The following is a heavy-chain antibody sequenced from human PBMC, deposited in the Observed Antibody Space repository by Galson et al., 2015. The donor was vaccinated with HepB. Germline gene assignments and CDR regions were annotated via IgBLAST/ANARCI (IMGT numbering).Heavy chain of an antibody. V-gene: IGHV3-7*01. Sequence: SLRLSCAASGFTFSSYWMSWVRQAPGKGLEWVANIKQDGSEKYYVDSVKGRFTISRDNAKNSLYLQMNSLRAEATAVYYCARIGGRGKASCSSTSCYPGRRGYYYYMDVWGKGTTVTVSS. D-gene: IGHD2-2*01. CDR3: ARIGGRGKASCSSTSCYPGRRGYYYYMDV. J-gene: IGHJ6*03. CDR1: GFTFSSYW. CDR2: IKQDGSEK.